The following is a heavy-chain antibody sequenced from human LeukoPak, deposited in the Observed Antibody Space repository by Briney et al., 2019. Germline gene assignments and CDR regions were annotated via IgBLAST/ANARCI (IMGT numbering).Heavy chain of an antibody. J-gene: IGHJ5*02. V-gene: IGHV4-39*07. D-gene: IGHD3-10*01. Sequence: SETLSLTCTVSGGSISSSSYYWSWIRQPPGKGLEWIGEINHSGSTNYNPSLKSRVTISVDTSKNQFSLRLSSVTPADTAVYYCARGGYYGSGNDFRFDPWGQGTLVTVSS. CDR2: INHSGST. CDR1: GGSISSSSYY. CDR3: ARGGYYGSGNDFRFDP.